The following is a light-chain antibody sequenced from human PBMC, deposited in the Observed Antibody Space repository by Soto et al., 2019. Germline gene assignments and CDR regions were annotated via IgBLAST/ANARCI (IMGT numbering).Light chain of an antibody. CDR2: VAS. CDR3: QHADSFPLIT. CDR1: QSISRY. Sequence: DIQMTQSPSSLSASVGDRVTITCRASQSISRYLNWYQQKPGKAPNLLIYVASSLQSGVPSRFSGSGSGTDFTLTISSLQPEDFATYYCQHADSFPLITFGQGTRLEIK. V-gene: IGKV1-39*01. J-gene: IGKJ5*01.